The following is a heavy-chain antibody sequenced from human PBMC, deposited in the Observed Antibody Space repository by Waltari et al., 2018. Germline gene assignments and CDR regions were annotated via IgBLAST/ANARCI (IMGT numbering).Heavy chain of an antibody. Sequence: QVQLQESGPGLVKPSETLSLTCAVSGYSISSGYYLGWIRQPPGKGLEWIGSIYHSGSTYYNPSLKSRVTISVDTSKNQFSLKLSSVTAADTAVYYCAREVFGVVMNFDYWGQGTLVTVSS. J-gene: IGHJ4*02. CDR1: GYSISSGYY. CDR2: IYHSGST. V-gene: IGHV4-38-2*02. CDR3: AREVFGVVMNFDY. D-gene: IGHD3-3*01.